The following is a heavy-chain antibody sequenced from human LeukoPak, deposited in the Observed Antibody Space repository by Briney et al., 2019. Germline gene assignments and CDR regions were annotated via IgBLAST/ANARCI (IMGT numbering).Heavy chain of an antibody. Sequence: SETLSLTCTVSGGSISSYYWSWIRQPAGKGLEWIGRTHTSGSTKYNPSLKSRVTMSVDTSKKQFSLKLSSVTAADTAVYYCARDNQYDFWSGYSLDYWGQGTLVTVSS. D-gene: IGHD3-3*01. J-gene: IGHJ4*02. CDR2: THTSGST. CDR3: ARDNQYDFWSGYSLDY. CDR1: GGSISSYY. V-gene: IGHV4-4*07.